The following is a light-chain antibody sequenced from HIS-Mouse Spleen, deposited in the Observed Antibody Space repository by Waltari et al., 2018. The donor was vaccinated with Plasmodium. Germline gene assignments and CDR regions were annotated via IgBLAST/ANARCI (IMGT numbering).Light chain of an antibody. CDR1: SGHSSYA. V-gene: IGLV4-69*01. Sequence: QLVLTQSPSASASLGASVKLTCTLSSGHSSYAIAWHQQKPEKGPRYLMKLNSDGSPSKGDGIPDRFSGSSAGAERYLPLSSLQSEDEADYYCQTWGTGMGVFGGGTKLTVL. CDR2: LNSDGSP. J-gene: IGLJ2*01. CDR3: QTWGTGMGV.